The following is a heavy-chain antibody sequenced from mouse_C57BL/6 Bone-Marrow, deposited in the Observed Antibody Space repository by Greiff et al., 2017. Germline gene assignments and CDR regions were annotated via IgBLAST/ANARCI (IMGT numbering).Heavy chain of an antibody. J-gene: IGHJ1*03. CDR3: TRPNCYWYFDV. CDR2: IRNKANNHAT. CDR1: GFTFSDAW. Sequence: EVQVEESGGGLVQPGGSMKLSCAASGFTFSDAWMDWVRQSPEKGLEWVAEIRNKANNHATYYAESVKGRFTISRDDSKSSVYLQMNSLRAEDTGIYYCTRPNCYWYFDVWGTGTTVTVSS. D-gene: IGHD4-1*01. V-gene: IGHV6-6*01.